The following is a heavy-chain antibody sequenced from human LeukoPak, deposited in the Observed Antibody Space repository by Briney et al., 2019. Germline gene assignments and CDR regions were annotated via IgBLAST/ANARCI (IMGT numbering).Heavy chain of an antibody. V-gene: IGHV4-59*01. CDR3: ARGSVGATHFDD. J-gene: IGHJ4*02. CDR2: IYYSGST. CDR1: GGSFSGYY. D-gene: IGHD1-26*01. Sequence: SETLSLTCAVYGGSFSGYYWSWIRQPPGKGLEWIGYIYYSGSTKYNPALKSRVTISVDTSKNQFSLNLRSVTAADTAVYYCARGSVGATHFDDWGQGTLVTVSS.